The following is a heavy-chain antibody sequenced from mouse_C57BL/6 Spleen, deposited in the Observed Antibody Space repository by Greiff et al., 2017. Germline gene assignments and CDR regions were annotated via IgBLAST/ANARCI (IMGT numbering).Heavy chain of an antibody. CDR1: GFSFTSYA. CDR3: AGYAMDY. J-gene: IGHJ4*01. V-gene: IGHV2-2*01. Sequence: QVQLQQSGPGLVQPSQCLSITCTASGFSFTSYAVHWVRQSPGKGLEWLGVIWSGGSTDYNAAFISRLNISKDHSTHQIFFKMNSLQAYDTAIYYCAGYAMDYWGQGTSVTVSS. CDR2: IWSGGST.